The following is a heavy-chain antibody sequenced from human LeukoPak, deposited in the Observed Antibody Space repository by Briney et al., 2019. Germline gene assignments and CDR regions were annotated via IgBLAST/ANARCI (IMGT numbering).Heavy chain of an antibody. CDR1: GFTFSSYA. Sequence: GGSLRLSCAASGFTFSSYAMSWVRQAPGKGLEWVSAISGSGGSTYYADSVKGRFTISRDNSKNTLYLQMNSLRAEDTAVYYCAKSAPPYYDFWSGQPGAFDIWGQGTMVTVSS. D-gene: IGHD3-3*01. CDR3: AKSAPPYYDFWSGQPGAFDI. J-gene: IGHJ3*02. CDR2: ISGSGGST. V-gene: IGHV3-23*01.